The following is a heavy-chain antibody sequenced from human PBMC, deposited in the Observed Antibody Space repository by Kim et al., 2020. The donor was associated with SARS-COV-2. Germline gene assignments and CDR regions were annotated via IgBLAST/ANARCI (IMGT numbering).Heavy chain of an antibody. CDR1: GGSFSGYY. CDR3: ASLIAARRWGSYYYYYMDV. J-gene: IGHJ6*03. D-gene: IGHD6-6*01. V-gene: IGHV4-34*01. CDR2: INHSGST. Sequence: SETLSLTCAVYGGSFSGYYWSWIRQPPGKGLEWIGEINHSGSTNYNPSLKSRVTISVDTSKNQFSLKLSSVTAADTAVYYCASLIAARRWGSYYYYYMDVWGKGTTVTVSS.